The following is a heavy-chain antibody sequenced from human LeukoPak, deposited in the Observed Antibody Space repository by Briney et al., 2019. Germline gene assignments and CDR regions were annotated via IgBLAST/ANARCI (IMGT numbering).Heavy chain of an antibody. V-gene: IGHV1-8*01. Sequence: ASVKVSCKTSGYTFTSYDINWVRQATGQGLEWMGWMNPNSGNTGYAQKFQGRVTMTRNTSISTAYMELSSLRSEDTAVYYCARGRGSPKRRANWFDPWGQGTLVTVSS. CDR3: ARGRGSPKRRANWFDP. D-gene: IGHD3-10*01. CDR2: MNPNSGNT. J-gene: IGHJ5*02. CDR1: GYTFTSYD.